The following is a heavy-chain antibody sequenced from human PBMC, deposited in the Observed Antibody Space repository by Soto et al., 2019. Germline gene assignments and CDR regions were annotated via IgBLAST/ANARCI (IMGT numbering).Heavy chain of an antibody. CDR2: IYWDDDK. CDR1: GFSLSTTGVA. Sequence: ITLKESGPTLVRPTQTLTLTCTFSGFSLSTTGVAVAWIRQPPGEALEWLALIYWDDDKRYNSSLKSRLTITKDTSRDQVVLAMTIMDPMDTATYVCAHSQRGHRDFWGPGILVTVSS. J-gene: IGHJ4*02. CDR3: AHSQRGHRDF. D-gene: IGHD5-12*01. V-gene: IGHV2-5*02.